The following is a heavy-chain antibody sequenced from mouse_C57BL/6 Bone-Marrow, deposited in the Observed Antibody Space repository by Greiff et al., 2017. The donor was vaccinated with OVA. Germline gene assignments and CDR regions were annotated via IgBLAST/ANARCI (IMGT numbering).Heavy chain of an antibody. J-gene: IGHJ4*01. Sequence: EVQLQESGPELVKPGASVKISCKASGYTFTDYYMNWVKQSHGKSLEWIGDINPNNGGTSYNQKFKGKATLTVDKSSSTAYMELSSLTSEDSAVYYCAIGGLLRDYAMDYWGQGTSVTVSS. D-gene: IGHD2-3*01. CDR1: GYTFTDYY. CDR2: INPNNGGT. CDR3: AIGGLLRDYAMDY. V-gene: IGHV1-26*01.